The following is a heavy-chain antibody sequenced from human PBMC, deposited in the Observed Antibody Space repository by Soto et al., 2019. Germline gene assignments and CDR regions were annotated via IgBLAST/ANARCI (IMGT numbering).Heavy chain of an antibody. CDR2: IYPGDSDT. CDR3: ARSADSSSWYSLPESNWFDP. CDR1: GYSFTSYW. D-gene: IGHD6-13*01. J-gene: IGHJ5*02. Sequence: GESLKISCKGSGYSFTSYWIGWVRQMPGKGLEWMGIIYPGDSDTRYSPSFQGQVTISADKSISTAYLQWSSLKASDTAMYYCARSADSSSWYSLPESNWFDPWGQGTLVTVSS. V-gene: IGHV5-51*01.